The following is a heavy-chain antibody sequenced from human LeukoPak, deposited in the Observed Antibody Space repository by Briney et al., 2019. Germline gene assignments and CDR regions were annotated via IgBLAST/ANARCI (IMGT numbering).Heavy chain of an antibody. CDR2: IAHDETNR. V-gene: IGHV3-30*04. D-gene: IGHD2-2*01. CDR3: ARDLTPGAPDYFDS. J-gene: IGHJ4*02. CDR1: GFTFGSYA. Sequence: GWSLTLSCATSGFTFGSYAMHWVRQAPGKGLEWVAVIAHDETNRFYADSVRGRFTISRDNSMNTLYLRINSLRPEDTAVYFCARDLTPGAPDYFDSWGQGTLVTVSS.